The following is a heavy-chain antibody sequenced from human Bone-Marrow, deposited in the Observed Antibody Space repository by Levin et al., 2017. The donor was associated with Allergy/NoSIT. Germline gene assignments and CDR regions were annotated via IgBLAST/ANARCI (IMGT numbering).Heavy chain of an antibody. V-gene: IGHV3-48*03. D-gene: IGHD2-21*02. J-gene: IGHJ3*01. CDR3: ASVVTATYDGFDV. Sequence: PGGSLRLSCAASGFTFSSFEMNWVRQAPGKGLEWVSHINSDGTIYYADSVRGRFTISRDNARNSLYLQMNSLRAEDTAVYYCASVVTATYDGFDVWGQGTMVIVSS. CDR2: INSDGTI. CDR1: GFTFSSFE.